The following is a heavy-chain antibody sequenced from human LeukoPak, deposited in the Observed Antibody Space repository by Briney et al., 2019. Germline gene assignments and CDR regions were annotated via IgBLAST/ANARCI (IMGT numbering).Heavy chain of an antibody. CDR3: AKDDLIAAAPQDYFDY. CDR1: GFTFSSYA. Sequence: GGSLRLSCAASGFTFSSYAMSWVRQPPGKGLEWVSAISGSGGSTYYADSVKGRFTISRDNSKNTLYLQMNSLRAEDTAVYYCAKDDLIAAAPQDYFDYWGQGTLVTVSS. J-gene: IGHJ4*02. V-gene: IGHV3-23*01. D-gene: IGHD6-13*01. CDR2: ISGSGGST.